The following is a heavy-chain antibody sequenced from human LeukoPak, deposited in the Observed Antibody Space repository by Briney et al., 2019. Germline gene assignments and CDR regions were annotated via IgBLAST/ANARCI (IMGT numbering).Heavy chain of an antibody. V-gene: IGHV3-48*02. CDR3: AKDPPGIDY. CDR1: GFTFSSYS. CDR2: ISSGSTTI. J-gene: IGHJ4*02. Sequence: GGSLRLSCAGSGFTFSSYSMNWVRQAPGKGLEWVSYISSGSTTIYYADSAKGRFTISRDNAKNSLYLQMNSLRDEDTAVYYCAKDPPGIDYWGQGTLVTVSS.